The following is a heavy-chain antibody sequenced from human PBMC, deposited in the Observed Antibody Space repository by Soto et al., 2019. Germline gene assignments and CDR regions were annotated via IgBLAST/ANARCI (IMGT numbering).Heavy chain of an antibody. CDR1: GYSLTSYY. CDR2: TNPGDGST. J-gene: IGHJ4*02. V-gene: IGHV1-46*01. CDR3: ARSYVTSRPIDF. D-gene: IGHD2-21*02. Sequence: QVQLVQSGAEVRKPGASVKVSCKASGYSLTSYYMHWVRRAPGQGLEWLGITNPGDGSTSYAQKFQGRVTMTSDTSTSTVYMEMSSLRSADTAMYYCARSYVTSRPIDFWGQGTLVTVSS.